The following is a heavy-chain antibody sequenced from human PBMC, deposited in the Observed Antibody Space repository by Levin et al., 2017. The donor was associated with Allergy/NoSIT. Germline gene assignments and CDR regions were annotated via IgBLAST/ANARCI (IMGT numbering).Heavy chain of an antibody. J-gene: IGHJ5*02. CDR2: ISHSGSGI. D-gene: IGHD2-2*01. CDR1: GFTFSDYF. V-gene: IGHV3-11*01. CDR3: ARSIGRWHCSRTDCRPNWFDP. Sequence: GGSLRLSCAASGFTFSDYFMSWIRQTPGKGLEWVSYISHSGSGIYYADSVKGRFTISRDNAKNSLYLQMNRLRADDTALYYCARSIGRWHCSRTDCRPNWFDPWGHGTLVTVSS.